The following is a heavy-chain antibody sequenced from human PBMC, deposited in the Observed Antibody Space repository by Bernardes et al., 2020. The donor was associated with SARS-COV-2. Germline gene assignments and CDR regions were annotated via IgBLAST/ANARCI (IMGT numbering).Heavy chain of an antibody. CDR2: FDPDDGET. J-gene: IGHJ5*02. Sequence: ASVKVSCKVSGYTLTDLSMHWVRQAPGKGLEWMGGFDPDDGETIYAQKFQGRVTMTEDTSTDTAYMELSSLRSEDTAVYYCATGPALVPAAREAWFDPWGQGTLVTVSS. CDR3: ATGPALVPAAREAWFDP. CDR1: GYTLTDLS. V-gene: IGHV1-24*01. D-gene: IGHD2-2*01.